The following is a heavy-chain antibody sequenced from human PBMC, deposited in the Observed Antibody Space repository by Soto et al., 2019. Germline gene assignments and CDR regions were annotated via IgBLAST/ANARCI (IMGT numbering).Heavy chain of an antibody. V-gene: IGHV4-59*01. CDR3: ARVITMIANWFDP. Sequence: PSETLSLTCTVSGGSISSYYWSWIRQPPGKGLEWIGYIYYSGSTNYNPSLKSRVTISVDTSKNQFSLKLSSVTAADAAVYYCARVITMIANWFDPWGQGTLVTVSS. J-gene: IGHJ5*02. D-gene: IGHD3-22*01. CDR2: IYYSGST. CDR1: GGSISSYY.